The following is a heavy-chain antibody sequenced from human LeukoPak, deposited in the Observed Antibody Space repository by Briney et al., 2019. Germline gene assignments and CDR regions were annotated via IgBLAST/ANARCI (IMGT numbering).Heavy chain of an antibody. V-gene: IGHV3-7*01. J-gene: IGHJ4*02. Sequence: GGSLRLSCAASGVTFSSLWMTWVRQAPGKGLEWVANINPDGSVKNYVDSMRGRFTISRDNAKNSLYLQMNSLRAEDTAVYYCARDRGYNSFGYWGQGTLVTVSS. D-gene: IGHD3-10*01. CDR2: INPDGSVK. CDR1: GVTFSSLW. CDR3: ARDRGYNSFGY.